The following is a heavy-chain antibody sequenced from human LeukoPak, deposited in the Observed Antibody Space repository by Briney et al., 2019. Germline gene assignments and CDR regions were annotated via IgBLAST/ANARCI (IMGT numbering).Heavy chain of an antibody. V-gene: IGHV1-46*01. CDR2: INPSGGST. D-gene: IGHD3-3*01. CDR3: AREGSQRDFWSGYYYYYYGMDV. J-gene: IGHJ6*02. Sequence: ASVKVSCKASEYTFTSYYMHWVRQAPGQGLEWMGIINPSGGSTSYAQKFQGRVTMTRDTSTSTVYMELSSLRSEDTAVYYCAREGSQRDFWSGYYYYYYGMDVWGQGTTVTVSS. CDR1: EYTFTSYY.